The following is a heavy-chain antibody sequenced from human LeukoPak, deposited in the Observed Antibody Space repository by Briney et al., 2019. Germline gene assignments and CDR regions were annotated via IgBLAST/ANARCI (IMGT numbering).Heavy chain of an antibody. CDR3: ARGGPRAYTATVFDY. CDR2: IFYNGNT. V-gene: IGHV4-31*03. CDR1: GDSISSSGYS. Sequence: PSETLSLTCTVSGDSISSSGYSWSWIRHHPGEGLEWIGCIFYNGNTYFDSSLKSRVTMSVHTSKNQFFLRLTSVTAADTAVYYCARGGPRAYTATVFDYWGQGMLVTVSS. J-gene: IGHJ4*02. D-gene: IGHD5-18*01.